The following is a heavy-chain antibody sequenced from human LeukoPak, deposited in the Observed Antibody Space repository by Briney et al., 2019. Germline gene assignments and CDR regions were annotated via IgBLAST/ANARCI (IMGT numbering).Heavy chain of an antibody. CDR1: GFTFSSYS. D-gene: IGHD2-2*01. J-gene: IGHJ6*03. CDR2: IISISSHI. Sequence: GGSLILSCAASGFTFSSYSMNWVRQAPGKGLEWVASIISISSHIYYADSVKGRFTISRDNAKNSVYLQMNSLRAEDTAVYYCARTRAPSNGRVLYYMDVWGKGTTVTVSS. V-gene: IGHV3-21*01. CDR3: ARTRAPSNGRVLYYMDV.